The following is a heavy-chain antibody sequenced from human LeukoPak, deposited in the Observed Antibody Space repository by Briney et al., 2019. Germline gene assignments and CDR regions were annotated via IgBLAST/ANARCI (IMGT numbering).Heavy chain of an antibody. V-gene: IGHV1-18*01. J-gene: IGHJ5*02. D-gene: IGHD6-19*01. CDR3: ARTAVAGTFWFDP. CDR1: GYTFTSYG. Sequence: RASVKDSCKASGYTFTSYGISWARQAPGQGLEWMGWISAYNGNTNYAQKLQGRVTMTTDTSTSTAYMELRSLRSDDTAVYYCARTAVAGTFWFDPWGQGTLVTVSS. CDR2: ISAYNGNT.